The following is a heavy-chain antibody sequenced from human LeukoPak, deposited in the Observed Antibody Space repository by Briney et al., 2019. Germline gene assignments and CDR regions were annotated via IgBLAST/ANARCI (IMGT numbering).Heavy chain of an antibody. CDR3: ARDRADFWSGYYAFDI. V-gene: IGHV4-59*01. J-gene: IGHJ3*02. CDR2: IYYSGST. Sequence: PSETLSLTCTVSGGSISSYYWSWIRQPPGKGPEWIGYIYYSGSTNYNPSLKSRVTISVDTSKNQFSLKLSSVTAADTAVYYCARDRADFWSGYYAFDIWGQGTMVTVSS. D-gene: IGHD3-3*01. CDR1: GGSISSYY.